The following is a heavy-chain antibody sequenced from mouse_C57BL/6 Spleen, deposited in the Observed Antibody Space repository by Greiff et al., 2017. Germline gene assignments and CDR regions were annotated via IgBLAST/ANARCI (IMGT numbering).Heavy chain of an antibody. CDR1: GYAFSSYW. V-gene: IGHV1-80*01. Sequence: VQLKESGAELVKPGASVKISCKASGYAFSSYWMNWVKQRPGKGLEWIGQIYPGDGDTNYNGKFKGKATLTADKSSSTAYMQRSSLTSEDSAVYFCARKGHYSNYVYFDYWGQGTTLTVSS. D-gene: IGHD2-5*01. CDR3: ARKGHYSNYVYFDY. CDR2: IYPGDGDT. J-gene: IGHJ2*01.